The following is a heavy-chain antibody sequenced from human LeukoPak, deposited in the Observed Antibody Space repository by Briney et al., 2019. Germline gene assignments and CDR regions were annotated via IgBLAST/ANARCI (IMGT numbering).Heavy chain of an antibody. D-gene: IGHD5-12*01. CDR2: ISSSSNYI. CDR1: GFTFNSYT. CDR3: AKSLYSGYDWEYFDY. V-gene: IGHV3-21*01. Sequence: GGSLRLSCAASGFTFNSYTMYWVRQAPGKGLEWVSSISSSSNYIYYADSVKGRLTISRDDAKNSLYLQMNSLRAEDTAVYYCAKSLYSGYDWEYFDYWGQGTLVTVSS. J-gene: IGHJ4*02.